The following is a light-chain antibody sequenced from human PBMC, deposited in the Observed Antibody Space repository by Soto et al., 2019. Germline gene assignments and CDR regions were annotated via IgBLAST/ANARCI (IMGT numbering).Light chain of an antibody. CDR1: QNIGTY. Sequence: DIQMTQSPASLSASVGDRVTVTCRASQNIGTYLNWYQQQPGKAPKLLIYASSTLQSGVPSRFSGRGSGTDFTLTISSLQPEDFATYFCQQSSGIPYTFSHGTKAEIK. J-gene: IGKJ2*01. CDR2: ASS. V-gene: IGKV1-39*01. CDR3: QQSSGIPYT.